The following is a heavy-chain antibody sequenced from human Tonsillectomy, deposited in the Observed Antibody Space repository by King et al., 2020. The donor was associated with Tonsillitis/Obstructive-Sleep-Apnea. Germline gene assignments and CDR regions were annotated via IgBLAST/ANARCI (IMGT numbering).Heavy chain of an antibody. V-gene: IGHV7-4-1*02. J-gene: IGHJ3*02. Sequence: VQLVESGSELKKPGASVKVSCKASGYTFTRHALNWVRQAPGQGLEWMGWINTNTGNPTYAQGFTGRFVFSLDTSVSTAYLQISSLKAEDTAVYYCARDSCFSSTSCYTFAFDIWGQGTMVTVSS. CDR1: GYTFTRHA. D-gene: IGHD2-2*02. CDR2: INTNTGNP. CDR3: ARDSCFSSTSCYTFAFDI.